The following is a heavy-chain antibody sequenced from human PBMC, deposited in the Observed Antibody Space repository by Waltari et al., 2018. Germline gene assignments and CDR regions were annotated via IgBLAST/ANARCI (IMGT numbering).Heavy chain of an antibody. CDR3: TTSSYCGTTTCYQYYGMDV. CDR2: IIPVFGTA. V-gene: IGHV1-69*01. Sequence: QVRLVQSGAEVKKPGSSVKVSCKAFGGSFSRYSINWGRQALGQGLEWMGGIIPVFGTANYAQKFQDRLAITADESTSTAYMELSSLRSEDTAAYYCTTSSYCGTTTCYQYYGMDVWGQGTTVTVSS. D-gene: IGHD2-2*01. J-gene: IGHJ6*02. CDR1: GGSFSRYS.